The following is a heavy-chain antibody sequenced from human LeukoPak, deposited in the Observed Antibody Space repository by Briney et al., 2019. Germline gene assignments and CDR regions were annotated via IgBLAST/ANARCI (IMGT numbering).Heavy chain of an antibody. D-gene: IGHD3-16*01. CDR2: ITLSRSTI. V-gene: IGHV3-48*01. Sequence: GGSLRLSCAASGFTFSNYNMHWVRQAPGKGLEWVSYITLSRSTIYYADSVEGRFTISRDNARNSLYLQMNSLRAEDTAVYYCAKDGGWMDPSVLYWYFDLWGRGTLVTVSS. J-gene: IGHJ2*01. CDR1: GFTFSNYN. CDR3: AKDGGWMDPSVLYWYFDL.